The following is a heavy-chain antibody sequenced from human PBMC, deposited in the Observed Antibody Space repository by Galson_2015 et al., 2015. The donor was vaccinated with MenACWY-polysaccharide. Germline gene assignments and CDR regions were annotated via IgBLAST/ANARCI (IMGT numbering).Heavy chain of an antibody. D-gene: IGHD3-10*01. Sequence: SVKVSCKASGYTLTSYHMHWVRQTPGQGLEWVGIMHPSGGSTTYAQQFQGRVTMTRDTSTSTVYMELSSLRSEDTAVYYCASSYSGSYPTTNFFDYWGQGTLVTVSS. CDR3: ASSYSGSYPTTNFFDY. CDR2: MHPSGGST. J-gene: IGHJ4*02. V-gene: IGHV1-46*01. CDR1: GYTLTSYH.